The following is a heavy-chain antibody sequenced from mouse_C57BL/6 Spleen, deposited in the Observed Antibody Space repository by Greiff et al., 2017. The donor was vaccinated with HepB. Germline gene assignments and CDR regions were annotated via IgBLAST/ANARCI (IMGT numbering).Heavy chain of an antibody. CDR1: GFSLTSYG. J-gene: IGHJ1*03. CDR3: AKNGGWLLRDWYFDV. CDR2: IWSGGST. Sequence: QVQLKESGPGLVQPSQSLSITCTVSGFSLTSYGVHWVRQPPGKGLEWLGVIWSGGSTDYNAAFISRLSISKDNSKSQVFFKMNSLQADDTAIYYCAKNGGWLLRDWYFDVWGTGTTVTVSS. D-gene: IGHD2-3*01. V-gene: IGHV2-4*01.